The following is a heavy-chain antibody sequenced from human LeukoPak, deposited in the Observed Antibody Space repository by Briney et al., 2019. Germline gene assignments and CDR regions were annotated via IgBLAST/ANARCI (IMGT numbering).Heavy chain of an antibody. Sequence: SETLSLTCSVSGGSISGGSISGYHWSWIRQPPGKGLELIAYMHYSGSTHYNPSLKSRVSISVDTSRKQISLELTSVTAADTAVYYCAAGLDYGDLYDAFDIWGQGTMVTVSS. J-gene: IGHJ3*02. CDR3: AAGLDYGDLYDAFDI. CDR2: MHYSGST. CDR1: GGSISGGSISGYH. D-gene: IGHD4-17*01. V-gene: IGHV4-61*08.